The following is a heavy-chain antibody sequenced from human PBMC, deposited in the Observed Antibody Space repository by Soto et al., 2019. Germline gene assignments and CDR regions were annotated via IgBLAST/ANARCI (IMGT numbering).Heavy chain of an antibody. D-gene: IGHD4-17*01. CDR2: IYYSGST. J-gene: IGHJ4*02. V-gene: IGHV4-39*01. CDR1: GGSISSSSYY. Sequence: QLQLQESGPGLVKPSETLSLTCTVSGGSISSSSYYWGWIRQPPGKGLEWIGSIYYSGSTYYNPSLKSRVTISVDTSKNQFSLKLSSVTAADTAVYYCARQPDYGGNFPPPSYFDYWGQGTLVTVSS. CDR3: ARQPDYGGNFPPPSYFDY.